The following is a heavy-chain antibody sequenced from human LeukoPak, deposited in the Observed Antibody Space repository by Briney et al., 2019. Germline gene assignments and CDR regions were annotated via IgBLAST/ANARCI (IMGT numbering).Heavy chain of an antibody. J-gene: IGHJ3*02. CDR2: ISSSGSTI. V-gene: IGHV3-11*01. D-gene: IGHD6-13*01. CDR1: GFTFSDYY. CDR3: ARGCDSSSWYCAFDI. Sequence: PGGSLGLSCVASGFTFSDYYMSWIRQAPGKGLEWVSYISSSGSTIYYADSVKGRFTISRDNAKNSLYLQMNSLRAEDTAVYYCARGCDSSSWYCAFDIWGQGTMVTVSS.